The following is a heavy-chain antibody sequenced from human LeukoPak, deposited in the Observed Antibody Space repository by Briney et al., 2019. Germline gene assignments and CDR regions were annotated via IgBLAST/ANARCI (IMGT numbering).Heavy chain of an antibody. J-gene: IGHJ3*02. CDR3: ATFSSGSYDAFDI. CDR2: FDPEDGET. Sequence: ASVNVSCKVSGYTLTELSMHWVRQAPGKGLEWMGGFDPEDGETIYAQKFQGRVTMTEDTSTDTAYMELSSLRSEDTAVYYCATFSSGSYDAFDIWGQGTMVTVSS. D-gene: IGHD3-10*01. CDR1: GYTLTELS. V-gene: IGHV1-24*01.